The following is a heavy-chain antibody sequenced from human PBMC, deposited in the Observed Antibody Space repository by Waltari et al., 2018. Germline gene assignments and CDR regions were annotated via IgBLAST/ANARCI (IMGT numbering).Heavy chain of an antibody. J-gene: IGHJ3*02. V-gene: IGHV3-33*06. CDR2: IWYDGSNK. CDR3: AKIAAADNAFDI. D-gene: IGHD6-13*01. CDR1: GFTFSSYG. Sequence: VQLVESGGGVVQPGRSLRLSCAASGFTFSSYGMHWVRQAPGKGLEWVAVIWYDGSNKYYADSVKGRFTISRDNSKNTLYLQMNSLRAEDTAVYYCAKIAAADNAFDIWGQGTMVTVSS.